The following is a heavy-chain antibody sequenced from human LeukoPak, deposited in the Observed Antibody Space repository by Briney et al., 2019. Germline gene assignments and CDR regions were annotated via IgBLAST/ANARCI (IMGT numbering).Heavy chain of an antibody. CDR3: ARTLDYYGSGIYSFDY. V-gene: IGHV4-38-2*02. CDR2: IYHSGST. D-gene: IGHD3-10*01. CDR1: GYSITTGYY. J-gene: IGHJ4*02. Sequence: SETLSLTCTVSGYSITTGYYWGWLRQSPGKGLEWIGSIYHSGSTYYNPSLKSRVTISVDTSKNQFSLKLSSVSAADTVVFYCARTLDYYGSGIYSFDYWGQGTLVTVSS.